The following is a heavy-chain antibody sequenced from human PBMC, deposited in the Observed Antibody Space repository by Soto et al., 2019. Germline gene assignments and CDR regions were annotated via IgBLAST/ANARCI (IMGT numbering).Heavy chain of an antibody. J-gene: IGHJ4*02. CDR2: IYYSGST. Sequence: SETLSRTCIVSGGSISNYYWSWIRQPPGKGLEWIGYIYYSGSTNYNPSLTSRVTISVDTSKNQFSLKLSSVTAADTAVYYCARHRYSYGVYYFDYWGQGTLVTVSS. D-gene: IGHD5-18*01. V-gene: IGHV4-59*08. CDR1: GGSISNYY. CDR3: ARHRYSYGVYYFDY.